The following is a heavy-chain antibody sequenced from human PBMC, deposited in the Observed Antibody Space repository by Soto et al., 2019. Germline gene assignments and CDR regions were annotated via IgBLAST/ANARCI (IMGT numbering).Heavy chain of an antibody. CDR2: IRSKANNYAT. J-gene: IGHJ4*02. CDR3: NSHAPDDMIRN. D-gene: IGHD3-22*01. Sequence: GGSLRLSCAASGFTFSGSALHWVRQASGKGLEWVGRIRSKANNYATAYAASVTGRFSISRDDSRTTAYLQMNSLKTEDTAVYYCNSHAPDDMIRNWGQGTRVTFYS. CDR1: GFTFSGSA. V-gene: IGHV3-73*01.